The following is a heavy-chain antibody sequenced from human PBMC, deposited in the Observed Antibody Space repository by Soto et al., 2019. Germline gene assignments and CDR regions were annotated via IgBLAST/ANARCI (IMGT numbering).Heavy chain of an antibody. CDR3: ARPLDYYDRSGYYYPDSFDI. J-gene: IGHJ3*02. D-gene: IGHD3-22*01. Sequence: GSLRLSCAASGFTFSSYAMHWVRQAPGKGLEWVAVISYDGSNKYYADSVKGRFTISRDNSKNTLYLQMNSLRAEDTAVYYCARPLDYYDRSGYYYPDSFDIWGQGTMVTVSS. V-gene: IGHV3-30-3*01. CDR2: ISYDGSNK. CDR1: GFTFSSYA.